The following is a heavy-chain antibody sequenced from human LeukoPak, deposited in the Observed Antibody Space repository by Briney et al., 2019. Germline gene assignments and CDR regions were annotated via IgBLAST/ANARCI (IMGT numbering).Heavy chain of an antibody. D-gene: IGHD5-12*01. Sequence: ASVKVSCKASGGTFSSYAISWVRQAPGQGLEWMGWISAYNGNTNYAQKLQGRVTMTTDTSTSTAYMELRSLRSDDTAVYYCARDPATTSNWFDPWGQGTLVTVSS. J-gene: IGHJ5*02. CDR3: ARDPATTSNWFDP. CDR2: ISAYNGNT. V-gene: IGHV1-18*01. CDR1: GGTFSSYA.